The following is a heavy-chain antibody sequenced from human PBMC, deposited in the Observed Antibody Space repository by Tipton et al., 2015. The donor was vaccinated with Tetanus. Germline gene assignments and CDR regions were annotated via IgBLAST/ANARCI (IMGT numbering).Heavy chain of an antibody. V-gene: IGHV4-59*11. D-gene: IGHD6-13*01. CDR3: ARGWGSSWYYFDN. CDR1: GGSITSHY. Sequence: TLSLTCTVSGGSITSHYWSWIRQPPGKGLEWIGYIFDTGSTNYNPSLKSRVTMSVDTSKNQFSLHLTSVTAADTAVYYCARGWGSSWYYFDNWGQGTLVTVSS. J-gene: IGHJ4*02. CDR2: IFDTGST.